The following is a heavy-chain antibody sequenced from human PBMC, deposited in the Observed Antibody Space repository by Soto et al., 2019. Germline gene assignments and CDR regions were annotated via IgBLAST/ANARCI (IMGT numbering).Heavy chain of an antibody. J-gene: IGHJ6*02. Sequence: GGSLRLSCAASGFTFSSYAMSWVRQAPGKGLEWVSAISGSGGSTYYADSVKGRFTISRDNSKNTLYLQMNSLRAEDTAVYYCANAPSAITDYYYYGMDVWGQGTTVTVSS. CDR3: ANAPSAITDYYYYGMDV. D-gene: IGHD5-12*01. CDR2: ISGSGGST. V-gene: IGHV3-23*01. CDR1: GFTFSSYA.